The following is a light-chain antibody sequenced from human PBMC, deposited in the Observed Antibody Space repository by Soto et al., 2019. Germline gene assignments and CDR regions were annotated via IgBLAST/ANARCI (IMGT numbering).Light chain of an antibody. V-gene: IGLV4-69*01. CDR2: LNSDGSH. J-gene: IGLJ2*01. CDR1: SGHSTYA. CDR3: QTWGTGTYAI. Sequence: QSVLTQSPSASASLGASVKLTCTLSSGHSTYAIAWHQQQPEKGPRFLMKLNSDGSHTKGDGIPARFSGSSSGAERYLTISSLQSEDEADYYFQTWGTGTYAILGGGTKLTVL.